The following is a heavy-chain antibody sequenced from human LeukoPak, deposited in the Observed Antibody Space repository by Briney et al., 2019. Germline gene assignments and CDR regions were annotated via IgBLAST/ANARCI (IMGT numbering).Heavy chain of an antibody. CDR3: ARDYGSGGGYNWFDP. J-gene: IGHJ5*02. CDR2: INSDGSST. D-gene: IGHD3-10*01. V-gene: IGHV3-74*01. CDR1: GFTFSSAW. Sequence: GGSLRLSCAASGFTFSSAWVSWVRQAPGKGLVWVSRINSDGSSTSYADSVKGRFTISRDNAKNTLYLQMNSLRAEDTAVYYCARDYGSGGGYNWFDPWGQGTLVTVSS.